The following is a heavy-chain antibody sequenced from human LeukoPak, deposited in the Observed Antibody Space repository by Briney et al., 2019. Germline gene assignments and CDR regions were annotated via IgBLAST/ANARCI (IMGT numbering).Heavy chain of an antibody. J-gene: IGHJ4*02. CDR1: GFTFSTYG. Sequence: GGSLRLSCAASGFTFSTYGMHWVRQAPGKGLEWLALTWYVGTNKYYTDSVKGRFTVSRDNSKNTLFLQMNSLRAEDTAVYYCATHEPNPTMAAPFNYWGQGTQVTVSS. CDR3: ATHEPNPTMAAPFNY. D-gene: IGHD3-10*01. V-gene: IGHV3-33*01. CDR2: TWYVGTNK.